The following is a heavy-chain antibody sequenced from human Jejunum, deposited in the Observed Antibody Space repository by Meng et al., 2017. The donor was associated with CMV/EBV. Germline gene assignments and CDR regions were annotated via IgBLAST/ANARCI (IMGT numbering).Heavy chain of an antibody. D-gene: IGHD2-2*01. CDR3: AKDWGPGYCGSTSCLLVDY. CDR1: TFRSNG. Sequence: TFRSNGMHWVRQAPGKGLEWVALISFDGTDTYYADSVKGRFTISRDNSKNTLYLHMDTLRPEDTALYYCAKDWGPGYCGSTSCLLVDYWGQGTLVTVSS. CDR2: ISFDGTDT. V-gene: IGHV3-30*18. J-gene: IGHJ4*02.